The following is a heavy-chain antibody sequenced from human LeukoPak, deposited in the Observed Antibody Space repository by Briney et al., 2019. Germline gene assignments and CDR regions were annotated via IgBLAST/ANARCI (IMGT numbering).Heavy chain of an antibody. D-gene: IGHD6-13*01. CDR1: GYTFTGYY. V-gene: IGHV1-2*02. J-gene: IGHJ5*02. CDR2: INPDSGAT. Sequence: ASVKVSCKASGYTFTGYYMHWVRQAPGQGLEWMGWINPDSGATNSAQKFQGRVTMTRDTSISTAYMELSRLRSDDTALYYCARGGDSSSWYGWFDPWGQGTLVTVSS. CDR3: ARGGDSSSWYGWFDP.